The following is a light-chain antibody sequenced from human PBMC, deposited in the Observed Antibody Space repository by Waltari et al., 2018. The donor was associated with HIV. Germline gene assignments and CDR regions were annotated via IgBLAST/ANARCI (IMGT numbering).Light chain of an antibody. CDR3: QQSYRTPYT. CDR1: QRISNY. V-gene: IGKV1-39*01. J-gene: IGKJ2*01. CDR2: AAS. Sequence: DNHITQSPSSLSASGGFTGAIGCRASQRISNYLSWYQQQSGKAPKLLIYAASSLQSGIPSRFSGSGSGTDFTLTISSLQPEDLATYYCQQSYRTPYTFGLGTNLEIK.